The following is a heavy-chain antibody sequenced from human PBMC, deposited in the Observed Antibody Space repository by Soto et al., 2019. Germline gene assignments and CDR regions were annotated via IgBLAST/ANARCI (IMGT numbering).Heavy chain of an antibody. CDR1: GFTFSSYG. D-gene: IGHD4-17*01. V-gene: IGHV3-30*18. CDR2: ISYDGSNK. CDR3: AKDSNHGFDY. Sequence: GGSLRLSCAASGFTFSSYGMHWVRQAPGKGLEWVAVISYDGSNKYYADSVKGRFTISRDNSKNTLYLQMKSLRAEDTAVYYCAKDSNHGFDYWGQGTLVTVSS. J-gene: IGHJ4*02.